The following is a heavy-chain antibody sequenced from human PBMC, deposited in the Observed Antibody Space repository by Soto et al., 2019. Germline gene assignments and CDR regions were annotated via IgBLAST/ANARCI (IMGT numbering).Heavy chain of an antibody. D-gene: IGHD1-7*01. CDR3: ARDNPEHGTKVLDQ. J-gene: IGHJ4*02. CDR1: GGTFSIYS. Sequence: SVKVSCKASGGTFSIYSIILVRHAPGQGLEWMGGIIPIFGTANYAQKFQCRVTITADESTSTAYMDLSSLRSEDTAVYYCARDNPEHGTKVLDQWGPGTMVTVSS. CDR2: IIPIFGTA. V-gene: IGHV1-69*13.